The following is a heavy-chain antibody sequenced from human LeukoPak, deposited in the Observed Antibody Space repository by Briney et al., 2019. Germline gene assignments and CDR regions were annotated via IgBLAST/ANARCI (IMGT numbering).Heavy chain of an antibody. CDR1: GFTLSSYG. CDR2: IPYDGNNK. V-gene: IGHV3-30*02. J-gene: IGHJ4*02. D-gene: IGHD3-10*01. CDR3: AKSIPAIRGEIDY. Sequence: GGSLRLSCAASGFTLSSYGMHWVRQAPGKGLEWVAFIPYDGNNKDYADSVKGRFTISRDNSKNTLYLQMNSLRAEDTAVYYRAKSIPAIRGEIDYWGQGTLVTVSS.